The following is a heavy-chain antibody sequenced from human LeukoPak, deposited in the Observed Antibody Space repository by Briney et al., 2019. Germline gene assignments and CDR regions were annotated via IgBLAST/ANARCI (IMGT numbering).Heavy chain of an antibody. CDR2: INHSGST. J-gene: IGHJ4*02. CDR3: ARDIGGAGY. D-gene: IGHD6-19*01. Sequence: SETLSLTCAVHGGSFSGYYWSWIRQPPGKGLEWIGEINHSGSTNYNPSLKSRVTISVDASKNQFSLKLSSVTAADTAVYYCARDIGGAGYWGQGTLVTVSS. V-gene: IGHV4-34*01. CDR1: GGSFSGYY.